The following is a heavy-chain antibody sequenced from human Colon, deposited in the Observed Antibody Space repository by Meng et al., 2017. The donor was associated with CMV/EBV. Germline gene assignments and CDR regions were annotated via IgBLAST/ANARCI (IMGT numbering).Heavy chain of an antibody. CDR1: GGSFSGYY. D-gene: IGHD3-22*01. CDR2: INHGGST. Sequence: GSLRLSCAVYGGSFSGYYWSWIRQAPGKGLEWIGEINHGGSTTYNPFLKSRVTLSVDTSKNQFSLSLRSMTPADTGVYYCARDGKTSWLYFNGMDVWGQGTTVTVSS. V-gene: IGHV4-34*01. J-gene: IGHJ6*02. CDR3: ARDGKTSWLYFNGMDV.